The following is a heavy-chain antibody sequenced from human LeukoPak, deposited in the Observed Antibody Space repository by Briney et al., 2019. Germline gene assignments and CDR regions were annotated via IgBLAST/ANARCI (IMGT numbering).Heavy chain of an antibody. CDR1: GYSFTSYW. V-gene: IGHV5-51*01. CDR3: ARSVTTSTYYYYYGMDV. CDR2: IYPGDSDT. Sequence: GESLQISCKGSGYSFTSYWIGWVRQMPGKGLEWMGIIYPGDSDTRYSPSFQGQVTISADKSISAAYLQWSSLKASDTAMYYCARSVTTSTYYYYYGMDVWGQGTTVTVSS. D-gene: IGHD4-11*01. J-gene: IGHJ6*02.